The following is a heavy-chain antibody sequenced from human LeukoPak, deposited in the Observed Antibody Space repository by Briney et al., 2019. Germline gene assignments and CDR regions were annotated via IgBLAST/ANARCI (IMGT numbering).Heavy chain of an antibody. CDR3: ARVRVDTAMVRTNYYYYGMDV. CDR1: GGSISSYY. V-gene: IGHV4-59*01. D-gene: IGHD5-18*01. CDR2: IYYSGST. Sequence: SETLSLTCTVSGGSISSYYWSWIRQPPGKGLEWIGYIYYSGSTNYNPSLKSRVTISVDTSKNQFSLKLSSVTAADTAVYYCARVRVDTAMVRTNYYYYGMDVWGQGTTVTVPS. J-gene: IGHJ6*02.